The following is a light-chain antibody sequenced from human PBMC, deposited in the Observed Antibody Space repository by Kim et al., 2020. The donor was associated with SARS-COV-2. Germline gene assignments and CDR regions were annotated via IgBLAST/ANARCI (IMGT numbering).Light chain of an antibody. CDR2: DIN. J-gene: IGLJ3*02. Sequence: QSALTQPASVSGSPGQSITISCTGTSSDVGAYYYVSWYQHHPGKAPKLMIYDINNRPSGVPNRFSGSKSGTTASLTISGLQAEDEADYYCHSYTKSATLVFGGGTKVTVL. CDR1: SSDVGAYYY. V-gene: IGLV2-14*03. CDR3: HSYTKSATLV.